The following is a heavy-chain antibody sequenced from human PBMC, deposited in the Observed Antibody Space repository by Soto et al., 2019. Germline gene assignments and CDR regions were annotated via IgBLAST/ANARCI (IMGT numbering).Heavy chain of an antibody. J-gene: IGHJ4*02. Sequence: GASVKVSCKASGGTFSSYTISWVRQAPGQGLEWMGRISPILGKTNYAQKIQGRVTITTDTSTSTAYMELRSLRSDDTAVYYCARDRGIAAAGTDFDYWGQGTLFTVSS. D-gene: IGHD6-13*01. CDR3: ARDRGIAAAGTDFDY. CDR2: ISPILGKT. V-gene: IGHV1-69*08. CDR1: GGTFSSYT.